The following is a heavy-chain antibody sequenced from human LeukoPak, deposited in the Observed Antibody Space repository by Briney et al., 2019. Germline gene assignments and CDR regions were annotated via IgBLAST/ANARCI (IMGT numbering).Heavy chain of an antibody. D-gene: IGHD1-1*01. Sequence: SLRLSCAASGFTFSSYAMHWVRQAPGKGLEWVAVISYDGSNKYYADSVKGRFTISRDNSKNTLYLQMNSLRAEDTAVYYCARENWNGLDYWGQGTLVTVSS. CDR2: ISYDGSNK. CDR3: ARENWNGLDY. J-gene: IGHJ4*02. CDR1: GFTFSSYA. V-gene: IGHV3-30-3*01.